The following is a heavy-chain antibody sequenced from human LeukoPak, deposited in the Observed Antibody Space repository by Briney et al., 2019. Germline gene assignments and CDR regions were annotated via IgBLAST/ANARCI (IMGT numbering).Heavy chain of an antibody. CDR1: GGTFISYA. Sequence: ASVKVSCKASGGTFISYAISWVRQAPGQGLEWMGGIIPIFGTANYAQKFQGRVTITADESTSTAYMELSSLRSEDTAVYYCARNYYDSSGYYPIEYFQHWGQGTLSPSPQ. CDR3: ARNYYDSSGYYPIEYFQH. CDR2: IIPIFGTA. V-gene: IGHV1-69*13. D-gene: IGHD3-22*01. J-gene: IGHJ1*01.